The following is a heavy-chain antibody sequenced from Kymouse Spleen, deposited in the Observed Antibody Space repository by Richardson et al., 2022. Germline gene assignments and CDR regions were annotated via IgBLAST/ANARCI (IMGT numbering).Heavy chain of an antibody. J-gene: IGHJ5*02. CDR2: IYYSGST. CDR1: GGSISSYY. V-gene: IGHV4-59*01. D-gene: IGHD1-7*01. Sequence: QVQLQESGPGLVKPSETLSLTCTVSGGSISSYYWSWIRQPPGKGLEWIGYIYYSGSTNYNPSLKSRVTISVDTSKNQFSLKLSSVTAADTAVYYCARAGITGTTGDPWGQGTLVTVSS. CDR3: ARAGITGTTGDP.